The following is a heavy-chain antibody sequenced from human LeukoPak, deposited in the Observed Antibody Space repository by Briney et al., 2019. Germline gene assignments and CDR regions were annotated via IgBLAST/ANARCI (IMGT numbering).Heavy chain of an antibody. D-gene: IGHD3-9*01. Sequence: ASVKVSCKASGYTFTSYAMHWVRQAPGQRLEWMGWINAGNGNTKYSQKFQGRVTITRDTSASTAYMELSSLRSEDTDVYYCARELGDILTGYTAPYYYYGMDVWGKGTTVTVSS. CDR3: ARELGDILTGYTAPYYYYGMDV. CDR2: INAGNGNT. CDR1: GYTFTSYA. J-gene: IGHJ6*04. V-gene: IGHV1-3*01.